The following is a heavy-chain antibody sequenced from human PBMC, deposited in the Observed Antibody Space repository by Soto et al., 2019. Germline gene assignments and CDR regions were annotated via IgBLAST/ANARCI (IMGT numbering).Heavy chain of an antibody. V-gene: IGHV4-59*01. D-gene: IGHD3-3*01. CDR2: NYYSGST. Sequence: SETLSLTCTVSGGSISSYYWSWIRQPPGKGLEWIGYNYYSGSTNYNPSLKSRVTISVDTSKNQFSLKLSSVTAADTAVYYCARDGDFWSGQYYYYYMDVWGKGTTVTVSS. CDR3: ARDGDFWSGQYYYYYMDV. CDR1: GGSISSYY. J-gene: IGHJ6*03.